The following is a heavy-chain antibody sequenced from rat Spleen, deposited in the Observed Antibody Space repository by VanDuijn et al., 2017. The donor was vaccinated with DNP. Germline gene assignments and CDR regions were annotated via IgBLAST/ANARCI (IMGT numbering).Heavy chain of an antibody. D-gene: IGHD1-4*01. CDR1: GFTLSDYY. CDR2: ISYDGGST. Sequence: EVQLVESGGGLVQPGRSLKLSCAASGFTLSDYYMAWXXQAPTKGLEWVAYISYDGGSTYSGDSVKGRFTISRDIAKNTLDLQMSSLRSEDMATYYCARHVLPLRVWDYWGQGVMVTVSS. V-gene: IGHV5-22*01. CDR3: ARHVLPLRVWDY. J-gene: IGHJ2*01.